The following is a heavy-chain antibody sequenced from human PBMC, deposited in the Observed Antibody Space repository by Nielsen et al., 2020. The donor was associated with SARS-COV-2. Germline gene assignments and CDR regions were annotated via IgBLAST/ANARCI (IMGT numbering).Heavy chain of an antibody. V-gene: IGHV3-13*04. Sequence: GESLKISCAASGFTFSSYDLHWVRQAAGRGLEWVSGVGTAGDTYYADSVRGRFTISRENTDNSLYLQMNSLRAEDTALYYCAKSSWAYYGSGSYPDYWGQGTLVTVSS. CDR1: GFTFSSYD. CDR3: AKSSWAYYGSGSYPDY. D-gene: IGHD3-10*01. CDR2: VGTAGDT. J-gene: IGHJ4*02.